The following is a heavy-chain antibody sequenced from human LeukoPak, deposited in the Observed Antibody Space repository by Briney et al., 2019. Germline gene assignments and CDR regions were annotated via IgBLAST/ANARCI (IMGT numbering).Heavy chain of an antibody. V-gene: IGHV3-48*01. CDR3: AKRIAAAGKYYFDY. CDR1: GFTFSSYS. D-gene: IGHD6-13*01. Sequence: GGSLRLSCAASGFTFSSYSMNWVRQAPGKGLEWVSYISSSSSTIYYADSVKGRFTISRDNAKNSLYLQMNSLRVEDTAVYYCAKRIAAAGKYYFDYWGQGTLVTVSS. J-gene: IGHJ4*02. CDR2: ISSSSSTI.